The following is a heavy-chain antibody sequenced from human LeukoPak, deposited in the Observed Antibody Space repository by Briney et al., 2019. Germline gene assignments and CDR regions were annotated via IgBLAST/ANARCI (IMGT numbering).Heavy chain of an antibody. CDR3: ARELYSSSWYDY. V-gene: IGHV3-53*04. Sequence: GGSLRLSCAASGFTVSSNYMSWVRQAPGKGLEWVSVIYSGGSTYYADSVMGRFTISRHNSKNTRYLQMNSLRAEDTAVYYCARELYSSSWYDYWGQGTLVTVSS. D-gene: IGHD6-13*01. J-gene: IGHJ4*02. CDR1: GFTVSSNY. CDR2: IYSGGST.